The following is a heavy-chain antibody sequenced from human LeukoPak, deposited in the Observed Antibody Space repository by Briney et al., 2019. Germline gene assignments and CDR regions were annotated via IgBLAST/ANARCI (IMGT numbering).Heavy chain of an antibody. D-gene: IGHD3-16*01. J-gene: IGHJ4*02. CDR1: GFTFSSYW. CDR2: IKQDGSEK. V-gene: IGHV3-7*01. CDR3: ARGRRDDYVWGSYPFDY. Sequence: PGGSLRLSCAASGFTFSSYWMSWVRQAPGKGLEWVANIKQDGSEKYYVDSVKGRFTISRDNAKNSLYLQMNSLRAEDTAVYYCARGRRDDYVWGSYPFDYWGQGTLVTVSS.